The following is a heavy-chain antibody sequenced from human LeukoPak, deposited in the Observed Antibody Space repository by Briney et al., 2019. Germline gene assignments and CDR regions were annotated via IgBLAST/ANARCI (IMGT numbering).Heavy chain of an antibody. CDR1: GGSISSGGYY. V-gene: IGHV4-31*03. J-gene: IGHJ5*02. D-gene: IGHD2-15*01. CDR2: IYYSGST. Sequence: SETLSLTCTVSGGSISSGGYYWSWIRQHPGKGLEWIGYIYYSGSTYYNPSLKSRVTISVDTSKNQFSLKLSSVTAADTAVYYCARAATGWFDPWGQGTLVTVPS. CDR3: ARAATGWFDP.